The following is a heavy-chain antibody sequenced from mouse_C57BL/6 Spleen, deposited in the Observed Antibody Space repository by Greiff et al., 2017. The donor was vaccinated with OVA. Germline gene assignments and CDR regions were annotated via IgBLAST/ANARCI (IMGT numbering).Heavy chain of an antibody. CDR1: GYTFTSYW. Sequence: QVQLQQPGAELVRPGSSVKLSCKASGYTFTSYWMHWVKQRPIQGLEWIGNIDPSDSETHYNQKFKDKATLTVDKSSSTAYMQLSSLTSEDSAVYYCARRPYDYDPDYYAMDYWGQGTSVTVSS. J-gene: IGHJ4*01. D-gene: IGHD2-4*01. CDR3: ARRPYDYDPDYYAMDY. CDR2: IDPSDSET. V-gene: IGHV1-52*01.